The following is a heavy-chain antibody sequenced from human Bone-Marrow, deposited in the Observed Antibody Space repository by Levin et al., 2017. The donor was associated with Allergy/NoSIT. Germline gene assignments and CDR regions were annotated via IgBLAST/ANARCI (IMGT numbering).Heavy chain of an antibody. V-gene: IGHV3-53*01. CDR1: GFIVSSNY. CDR3: ATPGITAAGSYSSPYYGLDV. Sequence: AGGSLRLSCAASGFIVSSNYMSWVRQAPGKGLEWVSIIYSGASTNYAGSVKDYADSVKGRFTISTDNSKNTLFLTMNNMRAEDTALYYCATPGITAAGSYSSPYYGLDVWGQGTTVTVSS. D-gene: IGHD6-13*01. J-gene: IGHJ6*02. CDR2: IYSGAST.